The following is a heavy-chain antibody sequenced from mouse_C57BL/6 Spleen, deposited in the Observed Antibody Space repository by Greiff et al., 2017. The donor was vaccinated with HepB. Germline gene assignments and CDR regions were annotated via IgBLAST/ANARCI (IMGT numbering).Heavy chain of an antibody. J-gene: IGHJ1*03. CDR3: ARPGDDWYFDV. CDR2: ISSGSSTI. V-gene: IGHV5-17*01. CDR1: GFTFSDYG. Sequence: VQLKQSGGGLVKPGGSLKLSCAASGFTFSDYGMHWVRQAPEKGLEWVAYISSGSSTIYYADTVKGRFTISRDNAKNTLFLQMTSLRSEDTAMYYCARPGDDWYFDVWGTGTTVTVSS. D-gene: IGHD3-3*01.